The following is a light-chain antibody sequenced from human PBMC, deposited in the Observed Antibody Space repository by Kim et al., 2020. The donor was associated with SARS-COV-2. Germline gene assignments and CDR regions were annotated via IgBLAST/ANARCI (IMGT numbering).Light chain of an antibody. J-gene: IGKJ2*01. Sequence: LVPGERATLSCRASQSVSSNLAWYQQRPGQAPRLLIYGASRRATGIPDRFSGSGSGTDFTLTISRLEPEDFAVYYCQQYDGTSPLTFGQGTKLEI. CDR3: QQYDGTSPLT. V-gene: IGKV3-20*01. CDR2: GAS. CDR1: QSVSSN.